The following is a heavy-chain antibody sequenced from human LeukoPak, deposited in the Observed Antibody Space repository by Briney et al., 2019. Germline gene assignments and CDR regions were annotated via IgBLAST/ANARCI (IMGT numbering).Heavy chain of an antibody. CDR1: GGSISNYY. D-gene: IGHD2-15*01. J-gene: IGHJ6*04. CDR3: ARVALVAATMGYYYGMDV. Sequence: SETLSLTCTVSGGSISNYYWSWIRQPPGKGLEWIGYIYYSGSTNYNPSLKNRVTISVDTSKNQFSLKLSSVTAADTAVYYCARVALVAATMGYYYGMDVWGKGTTVTVSS. CDR2: IYYSGST. V-gene: IGHV4-59*01.